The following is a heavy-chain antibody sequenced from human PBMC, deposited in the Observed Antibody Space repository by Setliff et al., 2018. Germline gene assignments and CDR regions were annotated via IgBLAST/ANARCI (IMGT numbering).Heavy chain of an antibody. J-gene: IGHJ4*02. Sequence: HPGGSLRLSCAASGFSFGGHDMHWVRQAPGKGLEWVAFIRYDGTTESYADSVRGRFTMSIDKSKNQFSLKLSSVTAADTAVYYCASLADKGDYYFDYWGQGTLVTDSS. V-gene: IGHV3-30*02. CDR1: GFSFGGHD. CDR3: ASLADKGDYYFDY. CDR2: IRYDGTTE. D-gene: IGHD3-10*01.